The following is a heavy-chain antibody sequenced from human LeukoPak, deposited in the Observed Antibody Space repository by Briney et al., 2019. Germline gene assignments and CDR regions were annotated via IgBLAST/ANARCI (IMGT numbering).Heavy chain of an antibody. CDR2: IYSSGST. J-gene: IGHJ4*02. CDR1: GGSTIRYY. Sequence: PLRTLSLTSTVSGGSTIRYYSSLSRQPARKGREWIGRIYSSGSTNYNPSLKSRVTMSVDTSKNQFSLKLSSVTAADTAVYYCASRKLGNDYWGQGTLVTVSS. V-gene: IGHV4-4*07. D-gene: IGHD7-27*01. CDR3: ASRKLGNDY.